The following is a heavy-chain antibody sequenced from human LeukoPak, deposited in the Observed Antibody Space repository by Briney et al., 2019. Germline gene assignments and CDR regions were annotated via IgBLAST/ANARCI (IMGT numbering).Heavy chain of an antibody. Sequence: GGSLRLSCAASGFTFSSYGMHWVRQAPGKGLEWVAVISYDGSNKYYADSVKGRFTISRDNSKNTLYLQMNSLRAEDTAVYYCAKQLSGCQTHYYGMDVWGQGTTVTVSS. V-gene: IGHV3-30*18. CDR3: AKQLSGCQTHYYGMDV. CDR1: GFTFSSYG. J-gene: IGHJ6*02. D-gene: IGHD3-22*01. CDR2: ISYDGSNK.